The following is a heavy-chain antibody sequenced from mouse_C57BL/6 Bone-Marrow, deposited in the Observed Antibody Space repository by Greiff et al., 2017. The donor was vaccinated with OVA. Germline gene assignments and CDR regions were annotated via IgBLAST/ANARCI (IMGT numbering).Heavy chain of an antibody. CDR1: GYTFTSYW. V-gene: IGHV1-50*01. D-gene: IGHD2-3*01. Sequence: VQLQQSGAELVKPGASVKLSCKASGYTFTSYWMQWVRQRPGQGLEWIGEINPSDSTTNYTEKFKGQATLTVDTSSSPASMQLTSLTSGDSAVFYCARRVVSDGYFACWGQGTLGTVSA. CDR3: ARRVVSDGYFAC. J-gene: IGHJ3*01. CDR2: INPSDSTT.